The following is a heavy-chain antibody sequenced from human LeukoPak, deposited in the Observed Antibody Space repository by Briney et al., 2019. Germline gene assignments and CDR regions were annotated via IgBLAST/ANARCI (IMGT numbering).Heavy chain of an antibody. J-gene: IGHJ4*02. CDR3: ARGTGRSDPYFDY. CDR1: GFTFSSYE. V-gene: IGHV3-48*03. D-gene: IGHD1-14*01. CDR2: ISSSGSTI. Sequence: GGSLRLSCAASGFTFSSYEMNWVRQAPGKGLEWVSYISSSGSTIYYADSVKGRFSISRDNAKNSLYLQMNSLRAEDTAVYYCARGTGRSDPYFDYWGQGTLVTVSS.